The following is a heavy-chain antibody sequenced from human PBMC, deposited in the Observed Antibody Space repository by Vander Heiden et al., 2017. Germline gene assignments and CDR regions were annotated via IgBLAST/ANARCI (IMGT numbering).Heavy chain of an antibody. Sequence: EVQLVESGGGLVQPGWSMRLSCAASGFTFSGFSMNWVRQAPGKGLEWVSDISSSSSTIDYADSVKGRFTIARDNAKNSLYLQMNSLRDEDTAVYYWARDEVDWLLEWGQGTLVTVSS. CDR3: ARDEVDWLLE. J-gene: IGHJ4*02. CDR2: ISSSSSTI. V-gene: IGHV3-48*02. CDR1: GFTFSGFS. D-gene: IGHD3-9*01.